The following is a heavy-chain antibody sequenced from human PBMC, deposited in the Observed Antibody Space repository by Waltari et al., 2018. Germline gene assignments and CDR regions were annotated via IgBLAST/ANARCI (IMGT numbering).Heavy chain of an antibody. CDR2: SRHSADI. CDR3: TAGGGDYRPFDY. CDR1: GYSISSGYY. D-gene: IGHD3-16*02. V-gene: IGHV4-38-2*01. Sequence: QVQLQESGPGLVKPSETLSLTCAVSGYSISSGYYWGWIRQPPGKGLEWVAVISRHSADIYYADSVKGRFTISRDNSNNMLYLHMNSLGAEDTATYHCTAGGGDYRPFDYWGQGTLVTVSS. J-gene: IGHJ4*02.